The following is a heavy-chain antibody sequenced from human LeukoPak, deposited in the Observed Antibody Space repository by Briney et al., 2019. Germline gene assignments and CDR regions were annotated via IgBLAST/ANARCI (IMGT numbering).Heavy chain of an antibody. J-gene: IGHJ4*02. CDR2: IYSGGNT. V-gene: IGHV3-66*01. CDR1: GFTVSTNY. Sequence: GGSLRLSCAASGFTVSTNYMGWVRQAPGKGLEWVSVIYSGGNTYYADSVKGRFTISRDNSENTLYLQMNSLRVEDTAVYYCARYIIAVRSFDFWGQGTLVTVSS. CDR3: ARYIIAVRSFDF. D-gene: IGHD6-19*01.